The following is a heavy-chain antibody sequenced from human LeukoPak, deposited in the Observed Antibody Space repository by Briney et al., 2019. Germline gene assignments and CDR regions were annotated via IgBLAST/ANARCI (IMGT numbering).Heavy chain of an antibody. CDR2: INWNGGST. CDR3: AREGSSGWSTRAFDI. Sequence: PGGSLRLSCAASGFTFDDYGMSWVRQAPGKGLEWVSGINWNGGSTGYADSVKGRFTISRDNAKNSLYLQMNSLRAEDTALYYCAREGSSGWSTRAFDIWGQGTMVTVSS. CDR1: GFTFDDYG. V-gene: IGHV3-20*04. D-gene: IGHD6-19*01. J-gene: IGHJ3*02.